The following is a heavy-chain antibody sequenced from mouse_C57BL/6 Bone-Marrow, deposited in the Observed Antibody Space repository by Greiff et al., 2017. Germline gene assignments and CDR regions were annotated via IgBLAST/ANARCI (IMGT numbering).Heavy chain of an antibody. CDR1: GYTFTGYW. D-gene: IGHD1-1*01. V-gene: IGHV1-9*01. CDR3: ARSHYYYGTAWFAY. J-gene: IGHJ3*01. Sequence: QVQLQQSGAELMKPGASVKFSCKATGYTFTGYWIEWVKQRPGHGLEWIGVILPGSGSTNYNEKFKGKATLTADTSSNTAYMQLSNLTTEDSASYYCARSHYYYGTAWFAYWGQGTLVTVSA. CDR2: ILPGSGST.